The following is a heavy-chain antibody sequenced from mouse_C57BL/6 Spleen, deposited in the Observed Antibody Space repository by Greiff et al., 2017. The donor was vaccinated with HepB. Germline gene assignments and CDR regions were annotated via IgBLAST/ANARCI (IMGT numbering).Heavy chain of an antibody. J-gene: IGHJ1*03. Sequence: EVQLQQSGAALVKPGASVKLSCTASGFNIKDYYMHWVKQRTEQGLEWIGRIDPEDGATKYAPKFQGKATITADTSSNTASRQLSSLTSEDTAVYYCARTRYYYGSSGYFDVWGTGTTVTVSS. V-gene: IGHV14-2*01. CDR1: GFNIKDYY. CDR3: ARTRYYYGSSGYFDV. D-gene: IGHD1-1*01. CDR2: IDPEDGAT.